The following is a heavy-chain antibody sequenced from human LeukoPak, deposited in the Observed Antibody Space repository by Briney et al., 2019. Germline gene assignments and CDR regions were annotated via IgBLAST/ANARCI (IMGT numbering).Heavy chain of an antibody. CDR1: GYSISSGYY. CDR2: IYTSGST. V-gene: IGHV4-38-2*02. D-gene: IGHD6-13*01. Sequence: SETLSLTCTVSGYSISSGYYWSWIRQPAGKGLEWIGRIYTSGSTYYNPSLKSRVTISVDTSKNQFSLKLSSVTAADTAVYYCARDLLMSAAPFDYWGQGTLVTVSS. CDR3: ARDLLMSAAPFDY. J-gene: IGHJ4*02.